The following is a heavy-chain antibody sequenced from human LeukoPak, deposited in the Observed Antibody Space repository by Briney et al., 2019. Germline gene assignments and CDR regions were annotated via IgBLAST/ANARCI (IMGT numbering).Heavy chain of an antibody. V-gene: IGHV1-2*02. CDR3: ARVEEFIVGATISNFDY. CDR1: GYTFTGYY. D-gene: IGHD1-26*01. Sequence: ASVKVSCKASGYTFTGYYMHWVRQAPGQGLEWMGWINPNSGGTNYAQKFQGRVTMTRDTSISTAYMELSRLRSDDTAVYYCARVEEFIVGATISNFDYWGQGTLVTVSS. J-gene: IGHJ4*02. CDR2: INPNSGGT.